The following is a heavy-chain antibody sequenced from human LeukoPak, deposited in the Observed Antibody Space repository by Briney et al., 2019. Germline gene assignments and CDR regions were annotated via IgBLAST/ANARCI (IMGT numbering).Heavy chain of an antibody. CDR1: GGSISSYY. V-gene: IGHV4-59*08. CDR2: IYYSGST. D-gene: IGHD6-13*01. CDR3: ARHPGSSWYGGDY. J-gene: IGHJ4*02. Sequence: SETLSLTCTVSGGSISSYYWSWIRQPPGKGLEWIGYIYYSGSTNYNPSLKSRVTISVDTSNNQFSLKLRSVTAADTAVYYCARHPGSSWYGGDYWGQGTLVTVSS.